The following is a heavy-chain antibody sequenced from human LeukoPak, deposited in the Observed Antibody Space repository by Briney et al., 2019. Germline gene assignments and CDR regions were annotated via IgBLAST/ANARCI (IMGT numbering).Heavy chain of an antibody. V-gene: IGHV4-59*01. J-gene: IGHJ3*02. CDR2: IYYSGNT. CDR1: GGSISSYY. Sequence: PSETLSLTCTVSGGSISSYYWNWIRQPPGKGLEWIGYIYYSGNTNYNPSLKRRVTISVDRSNNQFSLKLSSVTAAETAVYYCATYYYDGTGYYYRGFHIWGQGTMVTVSS. CDR3: ATYYYDGTGYYYRGFHI. D-gene: IGHD3-22*01.